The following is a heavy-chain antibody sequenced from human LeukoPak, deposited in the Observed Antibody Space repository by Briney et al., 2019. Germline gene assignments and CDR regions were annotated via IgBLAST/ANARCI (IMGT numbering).Heavy chain of an antibody. CDR1: GYTFTSYG. CDR3: ARAPRLIVVVPAAILGNYYYYMDV. Sequence: VASVKVSCRASGYTFTSYGISWVRQAPGQGLEWMGWISAYNGNTNYAQKLQGRVTMTTDTSTSTAYMELRSLRSDDTAVYYCARAPRLIVVVPAAILGNYYYYMDVWGKGTTVTVSS. J-gene: IGHJ6*03. D-gene: IGHD2-2*02. V-gene: IGHV1-18*01. CDR2: ISAYNGNT.